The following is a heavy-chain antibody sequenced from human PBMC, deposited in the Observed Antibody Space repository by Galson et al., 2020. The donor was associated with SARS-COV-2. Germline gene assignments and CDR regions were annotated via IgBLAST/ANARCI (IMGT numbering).Heavy chain of an antibody. V-gene: IGHV3-30*19. CDR2: MAFDGDTK. J-gene: IGHJ6*03. CDR1: GFMFSSYG. D-gene: IGHD7-27*01. CDR3: VRAPELLGSSIWGSQYYFYKMDV. Sequence: GGSLRLSCAASGFMFSSYGMHWVRQAPGKGLECVSLMAFDGDTKYYADSVKGRFIISRDNAKNTLFLQMNSLRREDTATYYCVRAPELLGSSIWGSQYYFYKMDVWGQGTTVTVSS.